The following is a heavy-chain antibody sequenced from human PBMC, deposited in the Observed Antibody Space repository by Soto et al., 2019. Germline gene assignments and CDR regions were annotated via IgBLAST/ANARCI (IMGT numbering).Heavy chain of an antibody. CDR2: MFYSGNT. D-gene: IGHD3-10*01. CDR3: ARHVRQPGKWFGSPDY. Sequence: SETLSLTCTVSGGSISSSSYFWGWIRQPPGKGLEWIGSMFYSGNTYYNPSLKSRVTISVDTSKDQFSLKLSSVTAADTAVYYCARHVRQPGKWFGSPDYWGQGTLVTVSS. J-gene: IGHJ4*02. CDR1: GGSISSSSYF. V-gene: IGHV4-39*01.